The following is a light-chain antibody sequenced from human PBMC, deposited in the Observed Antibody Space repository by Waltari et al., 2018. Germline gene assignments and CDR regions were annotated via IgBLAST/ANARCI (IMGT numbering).Light chain of an antibody. CDR1: SSDVGGYNY. CDR3: SSYTSSRTRV. Sequence: QSALTQPASVSGSPGQSVTISCPGTSSDVGGYNYVSWYQHHPGKAPKLMIYDVSNRPSGVSNRFSGSKSANTASLTISGLQAEDEADYYCSSYTSSRTRVFGGGTKLTVL. V-gene: IGLV2-14*03. J-gene: IGLJ3*02. CDR2: DVS.